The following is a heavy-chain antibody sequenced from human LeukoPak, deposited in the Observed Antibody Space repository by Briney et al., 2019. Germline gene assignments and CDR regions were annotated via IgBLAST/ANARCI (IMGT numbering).Heavy chain of an antibody. CDR1: GYTFTSYA. J-gene: IGHJ3*02. CDR3: ARDCSSTSCYRGYCTNGVCSFDI. D-gene: IGHD2-8*01. V-gene: IGHV7-4-1*02. Sequence: GASVKVSCKASGYTFTSYAMNWVRQAPGQGLEWMGWINTNTGNPTYAQGFTGRFVFSLDTSVSTAYLQISSLKAEDTAVYYCARDCSSTSCYRGYCTNGVCSFDIWGQGTMVTASS. CDR2: INTNTGNP.